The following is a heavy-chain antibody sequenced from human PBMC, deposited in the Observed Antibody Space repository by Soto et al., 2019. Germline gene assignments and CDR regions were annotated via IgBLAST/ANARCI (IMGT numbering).Heavy chain of an antibody. CDR3: ARPTGRGYCSGGSCYSHYYYYGMDV. D-gene: IGHD2-15*01. CDR1: GYSFTSYW. CDR2: IYPGDFDT. J-gene: IGHJ6*02. V-gene: IGHV5-51*01. Sequence: GESLKISCKGSGYSFTSYWIGWVRQMPGKGLEWMGIIYPGDFDTRYSPSFQGQVTISADKSISTAYLQWSSLKASDTAMYYCARPTGRGYCSGGSCYSHYYYYGMDVWGQGTTVTVSS.